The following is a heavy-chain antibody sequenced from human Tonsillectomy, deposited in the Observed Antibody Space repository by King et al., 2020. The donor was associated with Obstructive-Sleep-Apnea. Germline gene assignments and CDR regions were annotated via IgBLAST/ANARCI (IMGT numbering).Heavy chain of an antibody. V-gene: IGHV3-15*01. CDR2: IKSKTDGGTT. CDR1: GFTFSNAW. Sequence: VQLVESGGGLVKPGGSLRLSCAASGFTFSNAWMSWVRQAPGKGLEWVGRIKSKTDGGTTAYAAPVKGSFTISRDDSKNTLYLQMNSLKTEDTAVYYCTTDVGYYDSSGYYYWYFDLWGRGTLVTVSS. D-gene: IGHD3-22*01. CDR3: TTDVGYYDSSGYYYWYFDL. J-gene: IGHJ2*01.